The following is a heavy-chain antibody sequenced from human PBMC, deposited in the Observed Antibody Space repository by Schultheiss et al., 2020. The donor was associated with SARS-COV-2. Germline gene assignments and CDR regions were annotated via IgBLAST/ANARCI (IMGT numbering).Heavy chain of an antibody. V-gene: IGHV4-4*07. CDR2: IYTSGST. CDR3: ARDARYGFRGRSERGMDV. Sequence: LETLSLTCTVSGGSISSYYWSWIRQPAGKGLEWIGRIYTSGSTNYNPSLKSRVTMSVDTSKNQFSLKLSSVTAADTAVYYCARDARYGFRGRSERGMDVWGQGTTVTVSS. CDR1: GGSISSYY. J-gene: IGHJ6*02. D-gene: IGHD5-24*01.